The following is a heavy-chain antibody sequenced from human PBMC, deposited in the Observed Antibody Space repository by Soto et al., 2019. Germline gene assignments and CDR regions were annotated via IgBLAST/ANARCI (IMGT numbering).Heavy chain of an antibody. CDR3: ARGRRVFDWLFRPHWFDP. J-gene: IGHJ5*02. V-gene: IGHV4-34*01. Sequence: PSETLSLTCAVYGGSFSGYYWSWIRQPPGKGLEWIGEINHSGSTNYNPSLKSRVTISVDTSKNQFSLKLSSVTAADTAVYYCARGRRVFDWLFRPHWFDPWGQGTLVTVSS. D-gene: IGHD3-9*01. CDR2: INHSGST. CDR1: GGSFSGYY.